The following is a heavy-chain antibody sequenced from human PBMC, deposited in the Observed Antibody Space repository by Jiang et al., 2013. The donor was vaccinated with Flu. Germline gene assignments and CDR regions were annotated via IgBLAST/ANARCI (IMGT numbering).Heavy chain of an antibody. CDR1: GFTFGDYA. Sequence: GRSLRLSCTASGFTFGDYAMSWFRQAPGKGLEWVGFIRSKAYGGTTEYAASVKGRFTISRDDSKSIAYLQMNSLKTEDTAVYYCTREALYYGSGIGWFDPWGQGTLVTVSS. CDR3: TREALYYGSGIGWFDP. D-gene: IGHD3-10*01. J-gene: IGHJ5*02. CDR2: IRSKAYGGTT. V-gene: IGHV3-49*03.